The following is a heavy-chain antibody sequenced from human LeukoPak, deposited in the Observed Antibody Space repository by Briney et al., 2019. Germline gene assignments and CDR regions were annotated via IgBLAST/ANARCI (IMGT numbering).Heavy chain of an antibody. J-gene: IGHJ4*02. Sequence: GGSLRLSCAASGFTFSSYAMHWVRQAPGKGLEWVAVISYDGSNKYYADSVKGRFTISRDNSKNTLHLQMNSLRAEDTAVYYCARDGIAAAGKYYYYFDYWGQGTLVTVSS. V-gene: IGHV3-30*04. D-gene: IGHD6-13*01. CDR2: ISYDGSNK. CDR3: ARDGIAAAGKYYYYFDY. CDR1: GFTFSSYA.